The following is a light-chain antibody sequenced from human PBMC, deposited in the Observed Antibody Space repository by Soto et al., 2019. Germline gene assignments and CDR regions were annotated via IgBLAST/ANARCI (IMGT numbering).Light chain of an antibody. CDR1: SSDVGGYNY. CDR2: EVT. CDR3: SSYTSSGTVI. J-gene: IGLJ2*01. V-gene: IGLV2-14*01. Sequence: QSVLTQPASVSGSPGQSITISCAGTSSDVGGYNYVSWYQMYPDKAPKLMIYEVTNRPSGVSNRFSGARSGNTASLTISGLQTEDEADYYCSSYTSSGTVIFGGGTKVTVL.